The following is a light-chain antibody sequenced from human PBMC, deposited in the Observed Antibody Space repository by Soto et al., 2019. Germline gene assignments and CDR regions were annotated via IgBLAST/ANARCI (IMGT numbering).Light chain of an antibody. J-gene: IGKJ2*01. V-gene: IGKV3-11*01. CDR1: QSVNSF. CDR3: QQRDNWPT. CDR2: DAS. Sequence: EIVLTQSPATLSLSPGERATLSCRASQSVNSFLAWYQQKPGQAPRLLIYDASNRATGIPARFSGSGSGTDFTLTISSLAPEDFAVYYCQQRDNWPTFGQGTKLEIK.